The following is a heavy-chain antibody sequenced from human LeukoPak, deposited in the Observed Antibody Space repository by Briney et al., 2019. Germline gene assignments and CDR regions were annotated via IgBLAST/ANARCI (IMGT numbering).Heavy chain of an antibody. Sequence: ASVKVSCKASGYTFTGYYIHWVRQAPGEGLEWMGWINPNSGGTNYAQKFQGRVTMTRDTSISTAYMELSGLRYDDTAVYYCATTRYYYGSTGSYYDYWGQGTLATVSS. CDR2: INPNSGGT. D-gene: IGHD3-10*01. V-gene: IGHV1-2*02. J-gene: IGHJ4*02. CDR1: GYTFTGYY. CDR3: ATTRYYYGSTGSYYDY.